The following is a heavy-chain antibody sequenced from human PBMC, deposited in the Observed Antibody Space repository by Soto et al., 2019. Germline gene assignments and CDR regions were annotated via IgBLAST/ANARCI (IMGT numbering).Heavy chain of an antibody. CDR1: GFTFSGYY. D-gene: IGHD2-2*01. J-gene: IGHJ6*02. V-gene: IGHV3-30*03. Sequence: PVGSLRLSCATSGFTFSGYYMPWIRQAPGKGLELMSFISSDGGNKYCGDSVKGRFTISRDNAKNTLYLQVNTLRDEDTAVYYCATVLGYCSSASCKADYHYYYGMDVWGQGTTVTVSS. CDR3: ATVLGYCSSASCKADYHYYYGMDV. CDR2: ISSDGGNK.